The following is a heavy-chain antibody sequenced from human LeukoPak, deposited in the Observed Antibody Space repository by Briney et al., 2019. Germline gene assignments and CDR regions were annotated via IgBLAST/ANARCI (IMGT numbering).Heavy chain of an antibody. V-gene: IGHV3-53*01. CDR2: IYSGGST. D-gene: IGHD6-6*01. CDR3: ARPGGAARPDYYYYGMDV. J-gene: IGHJ6*02. CDR1: GFTFSIYA. Sequence: GGSLRLSCAASGFTFSIYAMSWVRQAPGKGLEWVSVIYSGGSTYYADSVKGRFTISRDNSKNTLYLQMDSLRAEDTAVYYCARPGGAARPDYYYYGMDVWGQGTTVTVSS.